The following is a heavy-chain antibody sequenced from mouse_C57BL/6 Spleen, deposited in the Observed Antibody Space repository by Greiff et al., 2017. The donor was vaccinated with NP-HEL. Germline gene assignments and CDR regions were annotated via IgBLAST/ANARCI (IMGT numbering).Heavy chain of an antibody. CDR3: TSYDYVPMDY. CDR2: IDPETGGT. D-gene: IGHD2-4*01. CDR1: GYTFTDYE. V-gene: IGHV1-15*01. J-gene: IGHJ4*01. Sequence: QVQLKESGAELVRPGASVTLSCKASGYTFTDYEMHWVKQTPVHGLEWIGAIDPETGGTAYNQKFKGKAILTADKSSSTAYMELRSLTSEDSAVYYCTSYDYVPMDYWGQGTSVTVSS.